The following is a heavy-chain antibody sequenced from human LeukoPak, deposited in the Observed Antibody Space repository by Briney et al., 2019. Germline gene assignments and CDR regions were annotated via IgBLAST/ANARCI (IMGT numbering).Heavy chain of an antibody. V-gene: IGHV1-46*01. Sequence: ASVKVSCKASGYTFTSYYMHWVRQAPGQGLEWMRIINPSGGSTSYAQKFQGRVTMTRDTSTSTVYMELSSLRSEDTAVYYCVRDVDPTYYFDYWGQGILVTVSS. CDR2: INPSGGST. CDR3: VRDVDPTYYFDY. CDR1: GYTFTSYY. J-gene: IGHJ4*02.